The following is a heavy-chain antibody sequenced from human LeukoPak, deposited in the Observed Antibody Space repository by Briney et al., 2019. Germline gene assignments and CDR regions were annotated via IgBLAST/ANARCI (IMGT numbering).Heavy chain of an antibody. CDR1: GFTFSSYA. D-gene: IGHD2-15*01. J-gene: IGHJ4*02. CDR3: ARKLGYCSGGSCYYPFDY. Sequence: GALRLSCAASGFTFSSYAMSWVRQAPGKGLEWVSSISSSSSYIYYADSVKGRFTISRDNAKNTLYLQMNSLRAEDTAVYYCARKLGYCSGGSCYYPFDYWGQGTLVTVSS. V-gene: IGHV3-21*01. CDR2: ISSSSSYI.